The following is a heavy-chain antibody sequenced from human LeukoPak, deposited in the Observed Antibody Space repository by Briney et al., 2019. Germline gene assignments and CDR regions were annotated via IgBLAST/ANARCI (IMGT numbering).Heavy chain of an antibody. D-gene: IGHD4-17*01. Sequence: ASVKVSCKASGYTFTSYGISWVRQAPGQGLEWMGWISAYNGNTNYAQKLQGRVTMTTDTSTSTAYMELRSLRSDDTAVYYCARRNHDYGDLGWFDPWGQGTLVTVSS. V-gene: IGHV1-18*01. J-gene: IGHJ5*02. CDR2: ISAYNGNT. CDR3: ARRNHDYGDLGWFDP. CDR1: GYTFTSYG.